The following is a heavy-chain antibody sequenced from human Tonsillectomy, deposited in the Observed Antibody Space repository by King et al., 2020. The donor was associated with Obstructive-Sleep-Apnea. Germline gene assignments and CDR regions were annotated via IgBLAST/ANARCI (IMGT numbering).Heavy chain of an antibody. V-gene: IGHV4-30-4*01. J-gene: IGHJ4*02. CDR1: VGSINSGDYY. D-gene: IGHD3-10*01. CDR2: IYPSGGT. CDR3: ARWRGGSGNIDY. Sequence: VQLQESGPGLVKPSQTLSLTCTVSVGSINSGDYYWTWIRQPPGKGLEWIGFIYPSGGTYFNPSPRSRVTVSIDTSRNQFSLNLNSVTAADTAVYFCARWRGGSGNIDYWGQGILVTVSS.